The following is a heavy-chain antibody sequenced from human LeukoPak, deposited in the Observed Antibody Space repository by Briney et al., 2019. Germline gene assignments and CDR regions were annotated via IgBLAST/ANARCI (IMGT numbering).Heavy chain of an antibody. CDR1: GGSINNGGYY. V-gene: IGHV4-39*01. D-gene: IGHD2-2*02. CDR2: IYYSGST. J-gene: IGHJ3*02. CDR3: AGHSIRLGYCSSTSCYNAFDI. Sequence: SETLSLTCTVSGGSINNGGYYWSWIRQHPGKGLEWIGYIYYSGSTYYNPSLKSRVTISVDTSKNQFSLKLSSVTAADTAVYYCAGHSIRLGYCSSTSCYNAFDIWGQGTMVTVSS.